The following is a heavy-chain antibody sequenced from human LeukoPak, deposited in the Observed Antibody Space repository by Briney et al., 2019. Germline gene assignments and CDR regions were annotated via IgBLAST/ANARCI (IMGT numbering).Heavy chain of an antibody. J-gene: IGHJ3*02. CDR3: ARGDCGGDCYLSMATYDI. D-gene: IGHD2-21*02. V-gene: IGHV3-30-3*01. CDR1: GFTFRNYA. Sequence: PGRSLRLSCAASGFTFRNYAMHWVRQAPGKGLEWVAVILHDGSNEYYADSVKGRFTISRDNSKNTLYLQMNSLRADDAALYYCARGDCGGDCYLSMATYDIWGQGTKVTVSS. CDR2: ILHDGSNE.